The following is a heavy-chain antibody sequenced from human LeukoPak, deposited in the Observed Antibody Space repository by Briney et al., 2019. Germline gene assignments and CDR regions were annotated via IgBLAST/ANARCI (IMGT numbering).Heavy chain of an antibody. D-gene: IGHD3-10*02. CDR3: AELGITMIGGV. Sequence: GGSLRLSCAASGFTVSSNYMNWVRQAPGKGLEWVSVIYRGGSTYYADSVKGRFTISRDNAKNSLYLQMNSLRAEDTAVYYCAELGITMIGGVWGKGTTVTISS. CDR2: IYRGGST. J-gene: IGHJ6*04. V-gene: IGHV3-53*01. CDR1: GFTVSSNY.